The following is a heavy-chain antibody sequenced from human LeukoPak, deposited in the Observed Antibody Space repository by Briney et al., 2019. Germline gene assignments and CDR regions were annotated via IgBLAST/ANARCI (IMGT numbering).Heavy chain of an antibody. CDR3: AREMFFEYSSSSV. V-gene: IGHV4-59*12. J-gene: IGHJ4*02. Sequence: SETLSLTCTVSGGSISSYYWSWIRQPPGKGLEWIGYIYYSGSTNYNPSLKSRVTISVDTSKNQFSLKLSSVTAADTAVYYCAREMFFEYSSSSVWGQGTLVTVSS. CDR2: IYYSGST. D-gene: IGHD6-6*01. CDR1: GGSISSYY.